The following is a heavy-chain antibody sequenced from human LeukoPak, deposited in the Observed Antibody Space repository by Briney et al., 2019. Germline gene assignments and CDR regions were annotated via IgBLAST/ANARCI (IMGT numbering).Heavy chain of an antibody. V-gene: IGHV4-59*01. CDR1: GGSISSYY. Sequence: SETLSLTCTVSGGSISSYYWSWIRQPPGKGLEWLGYIYYSGSTNYNPSLKSRVTISVDTSKNQFSLKLSSVTAADTAVYYCARDLAPNYYDFWSGYQGYYYMDVWGKGTTVTVSS. D-gene: IGHD3-3*01. CDR3: ARDLAPNYYDFWSGYQGYYYMDV. J-gene: IGHJ6*03. CDR2: IYYSGST.